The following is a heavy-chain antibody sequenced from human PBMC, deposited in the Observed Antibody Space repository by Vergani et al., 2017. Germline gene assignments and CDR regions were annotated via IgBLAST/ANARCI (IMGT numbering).Heavy chain of an antibody. CDR2: LSYNRGSI. CDR1: GFRFDDYA. V-gene: IGHV3-9*01. CDR3: AKDMTGPLDGVVQVALDS. D-gene: IGHD2-2*01. Sequence: EVQLEESGGGLGQPGWSLRLSCTGSGFRFDDYAMHWVRQVPGKGLEWVAGLSYNRGSIGYADSVKGRFIISRDNAKNILYLQMNSLRVEDTAFYFCAKDMTGPLDGVVQVALDSWGQGALVTVSS. J-gene: IGHJ5*01.